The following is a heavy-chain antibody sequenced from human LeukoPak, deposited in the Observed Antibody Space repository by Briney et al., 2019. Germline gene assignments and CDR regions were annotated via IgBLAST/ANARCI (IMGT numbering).Heavy chain of an antibody. D-gene: IGHD3-16*01. CDR1: GFTFSSYA. CDR3: AKDLLGEGDYFDY. Sequence: GGSLRLSCAASGFTFSSYAMSWVRQAPGKGLEWVSAISGSGGSTYYADSVKGRFTISRDNSKNTLYLQMNSLRAEDTAVYYCAKDLLGEGDYFDYWGQATLVTVSS. V-gene: IGHV3-23*01. CDR2: ISGSGGST. J-gene: IGHJ4*02.